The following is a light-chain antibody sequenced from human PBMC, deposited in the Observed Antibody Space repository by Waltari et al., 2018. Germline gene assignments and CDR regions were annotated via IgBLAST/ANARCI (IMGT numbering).Light chain of an antibody. J-gene: IGLJ3*02. V-gene: IGLV1-40*01. CDR2: DTI. Sequence: QSVLTQPPSVSGAPGQRVTISCTGSSSNIGAGYDVQWYQQLPGTAPKLLIDDTIKPPSGVPARFSGSKSGTSASLAITGLQAEDEADYYCQSYDSSLSGSWVFGGGTKLTVL. CDR1: SSNIGAGYD. CDR3: QSYDSSLSGSWV.